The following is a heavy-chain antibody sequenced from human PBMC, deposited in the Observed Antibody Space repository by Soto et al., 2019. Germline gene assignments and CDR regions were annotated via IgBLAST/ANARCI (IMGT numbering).Heavy chain of an antibody. CDR3: ARDREYCSGDNCYETGAAY. CDR2: ISRNASSI. D-gene: IGHD2-15*01. V-gene: IGHV3-48*01. J-gene: IGHJ4*02. CDR1: GFSFRSYT. Sequence: EVQLVESGGGLVQPGGSLRLSCVASGFSFRSYTMNWFRQAPGKGLEWVSDISRNASSISYADSVRGRFTISRENAKTSLYLQMNGLRAEDTAVYYCARDREYCSGDNCYETGAAYWGQGALVTVSS.